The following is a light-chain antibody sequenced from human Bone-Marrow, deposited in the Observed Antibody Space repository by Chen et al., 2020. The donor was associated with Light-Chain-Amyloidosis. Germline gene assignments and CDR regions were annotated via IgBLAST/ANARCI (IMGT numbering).Light chain of an antibody. CDR1: SSDIGGYDL. J-gene: IGLJ3*02. Sequence: HSALTQPASVSGSPGQSLTISCTGTSSDIGGYDLISWYQRHPGKAPKLIIYEVNQRPSGVSYRFSGSKSGNTASLTISGLQAEDEADYFCCSYAITVNFFWVFGGGTKVTVL. V-gene: IGLV2-23*02. CDR3: CSYAITVNFFWV. CDR2: EVN.